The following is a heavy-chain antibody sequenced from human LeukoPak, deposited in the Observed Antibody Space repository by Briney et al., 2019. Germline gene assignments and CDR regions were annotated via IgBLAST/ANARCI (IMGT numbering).Heavy chain of an antibody. J-gene: IGHJ4*02. Sequence: KPPETLSLTCAVYGGSFSGYYWSWIRQPPGKGLEWIGEINHSGSTNYNPSLKSRVTISVDTSKNQFSLKLSSVTAADTAVYYCQRTPISPIYDYVWGSYRSSLFDYWGQGTLVTVSS. CDR2: INHSGST. CDR1: GGSFSGYY. D-gene: IGHD3-16*02. CDR3: QRTPISPIYDYVWGSYRSSLFDY. V-gene: IGHV4-34*01.